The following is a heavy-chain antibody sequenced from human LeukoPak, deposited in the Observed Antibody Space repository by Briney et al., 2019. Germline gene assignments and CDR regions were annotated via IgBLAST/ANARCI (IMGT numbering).Heavy chain of an antibody. Sequence: GGSLRLSCAASGFTFRNFWMTWVRQAPGKGLEWVANIKQDGSEKHYVDSVKGRFTISRDNAKNSLYLQMNRLRAEDTAVYYCGGPNPLLERPSAMDVWGQGTTVTVSS. D-gene: IGHD6-25*01. CDR1: GFTFRNFW. J-gene: IGHJ6*02. CDR3: GGPNPLLERPSAMDV. CDR2: IKQDGSEK. V-gene: IGHV3-7*03.